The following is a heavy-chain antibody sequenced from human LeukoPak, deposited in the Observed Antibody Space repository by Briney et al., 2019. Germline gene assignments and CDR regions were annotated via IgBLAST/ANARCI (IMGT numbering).Heavy chain of an antibody. V-gene: IGHV4-39*01. CDR2: MFYSGNT. Sequence: PSETLSLTCGVSGDSIISSSYYCGWIRQPPGKGLEWIASMFYSGNTYYNPSLKSRVTMSVDTTENQFSLKLSSVTAADTAVYYCARHVVGNYDLLSFDYWGQGSLVTVSS. J-gene: IGHJ4*02. CDR3: ARHVVGNYDLLSFDY. D-gene: IGHD2-21*01. CDR1: GDSIISSSYY.